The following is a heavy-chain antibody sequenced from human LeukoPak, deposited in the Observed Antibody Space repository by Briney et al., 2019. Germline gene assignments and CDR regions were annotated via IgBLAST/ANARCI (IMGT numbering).Heavy chain of an antibody. CDR1: GFTFSSYS. CDR3: ARDRGLRYFDWLKPNPSRYYMDV. Sequence: PGGSLRLSCAASGFTFSSYSMNWVRQAPGKGLEWVSSISSSSSYIYYADSVKGRFTISRDNAKNSLYLRLNSLRAEDTAVYYCARDRGLRYFDWLKPNPSRYYMDVWGKGTTVTVSS. J-gene: IGHJ6*03. V-gene: IGHV3-21*01. D-gene: IGHD3-9*01. CDR2: ISSSSSYI.